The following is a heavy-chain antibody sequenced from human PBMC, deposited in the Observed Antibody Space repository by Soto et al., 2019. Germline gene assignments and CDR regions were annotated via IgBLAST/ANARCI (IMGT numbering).Heavy chain of an antibody. CDR1: GYTFTSYG. J-gene: IGHJ4*02. CDR3: ARVKRYFDWLLYGDDY. V-gene: IGHV1-18*01. Sequence: VQLVQSGAEVKKPGASVKVSCKASGYTFTSYGISWVRQAPGQGLEWMGWISAYNGNTNYAQKLQGRVSMTTDTSTSTAYMELRSLRSDDTAVYYCARVKRYFDWLLYGDDYWGQGTLVTVSS. D-gene: IGHD3-9*01. CDR2: ISAYNGNT.